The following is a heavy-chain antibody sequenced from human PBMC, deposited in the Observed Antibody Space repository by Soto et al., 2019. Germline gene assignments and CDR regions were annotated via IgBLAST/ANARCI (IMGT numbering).Heavy chain of an antibody. D-gene: IGHD3-22*01. Sequence: ASVKVSCKASGYTFTSYGISWVRQAPGQGLEWMGWISAYNGNTNYAQKLQGRVTMTTDTSTSTAYMELRSLRSDDTAVYYCASHTYYYDSSGYFWFDPWGQGTLVTVSS. CDR3: ASHTYYYDSSGYFWFDP. V-gene: IGHV1-18*01. CDR2: ISAYNGNT. J-gene: IGHJ5*02. CDR1: GYTFTSYG.